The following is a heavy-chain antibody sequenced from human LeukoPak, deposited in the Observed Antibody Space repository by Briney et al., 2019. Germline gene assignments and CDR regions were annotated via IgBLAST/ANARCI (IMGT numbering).Heavy chain of an antibody. CDR3: ARDLYLWQQLVPLGLDY. J-gene: IGHJ4*02. CDR1: GGSFSGYY. CDR2: INHSGST. D-gene: IGHD6-13*01. V-gene: IGHV4-34*01. Sequence: PSETLSLTCAVYGGSFSGYYWSWIRQPPGKGLEWIGEINHSGSTNYNPSLKSRVTISVDTSKNQFSLKLSSVTAADTAVYYCARDLYLWQQLVPLGLDYWGQGTLVTVSS.